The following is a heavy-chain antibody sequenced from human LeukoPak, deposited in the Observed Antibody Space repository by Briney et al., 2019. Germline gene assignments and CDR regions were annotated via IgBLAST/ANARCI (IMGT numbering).Heavy chain of an antibody. CDR1: GFIFSRSG. Sequence: GRSLRLSCAASGFIFSRSGMHWVRQAPGKGLEWVAVISYDGSNRYHADSVKGRFTISRDNSKNTLYLQMNSLRAEDTAVYYCAKDPLYTYDDSRASYGMDVWGQGTTVTVSS. V-gene: IGHV3-30*18. J-gene: IGHJ6*02. CDR3: AKDPLYTYDDSRASYGMDV. CDR2: ISYDGSNR. D-gene: IGHD5-18*01.